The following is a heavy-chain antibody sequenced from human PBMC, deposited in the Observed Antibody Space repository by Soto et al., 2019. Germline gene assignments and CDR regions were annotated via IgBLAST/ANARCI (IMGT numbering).Heavy chain of an antibody. V-gene: IGHV3-7*01. D-gene: IGHD6-19*01. J-gene: IGHJ4*02. CDR2: IKQDGSEK. Sequence: EVQLVESGGGLVQPGGSLRLSCAASGFTFSSYWMSWVRQAPGKGLEWVANIKQDGSEKYYVDSVKGRFTISRDNAKNSLYLQMNSLRAEDTAVYYCARDGVAAVAVFDYWGQGTLVTVSS. CDR3: ARDGVAAVAVFDY. CDR1: GFTFSSYW.